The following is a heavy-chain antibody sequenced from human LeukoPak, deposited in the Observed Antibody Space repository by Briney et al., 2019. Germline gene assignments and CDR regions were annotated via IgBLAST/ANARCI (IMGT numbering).Heavy chain of an antibody. Sequence: SETLSLTCAVYGGSFSGYYWSWIRQPPGKGLEWVGEINHSGSTNYNPSLKSRVTISVDTSKNQFSLKLSSVTAADTAVYYCARAYSSGWYGAFDIWGQGTMVTVSS. D-gene: IGHD6-19*01. J-gene: IGHJ3*02. CDR1: GGSFSGYY. CDR3: ARAYSSGWYGAFDI. V-gene: IGHV4-34*01. CDR2: INHSGST.